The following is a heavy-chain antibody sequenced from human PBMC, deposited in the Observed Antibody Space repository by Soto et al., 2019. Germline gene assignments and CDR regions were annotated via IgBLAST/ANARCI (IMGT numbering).Heavy chain of an antibody. V-gene: IGHV3-48*03. Sequence: EVQLVESGGGLVQPGGSLRLSCRASGFTFTNYEMNWVRQAPGKGLEWVSYISISGSTIYYADSVRGRFTISRDNAKNSLSLQMNSLTAEDTAVYYCASRGDGRMSGWSAFEIWCQGTVFTVSS. J-gene: IGHJ3*02. CDR3: ASRGDGRMSGWSAFEI. CDR2: ISISGSTI. D-gene: IGHD6-19*01. CDR1: GFTFTNYE.